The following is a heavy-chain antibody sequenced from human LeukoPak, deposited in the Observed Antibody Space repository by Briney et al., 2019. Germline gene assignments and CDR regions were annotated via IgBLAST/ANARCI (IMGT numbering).Heavy chain of an antibody. V-gene: IGHV3-48*04. Sequence: PGGSLRLSCAASVFTFSSYSMNWVRQAPGKGLEWVSYISSSSSTIYYADSVKGRFTISRDNAKNSLYLQMNSLRAEDTAVYYCARGVQDSNAFDIWGQGTMVTVSS. CDR3: ARGVQDSNAFDI. J-gene: IGHJ3*02. CDR2: ISSSSSTI. D-gene: IGHD3-10*01. CDR1: VFTFSSYS.